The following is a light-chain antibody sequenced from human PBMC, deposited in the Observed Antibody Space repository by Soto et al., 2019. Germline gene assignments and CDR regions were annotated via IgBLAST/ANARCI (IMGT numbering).Light chain of an antibody. J-gene: IGKJ3*01. CDR3: QQYNNWPPGVT. CDR1: QSVSSN. Sequence: EIVMTQSPATLSVSTGERATLSCRASQSVSSNLAWYQQKPGQAHRLLIYGASTRATGIPARFSGSGSGTEFTLTISSLQSEDFAVYYCQQYNNWPPGVTFGPGTKVDIK. CDR2: GAS. V-gene: IGKV3-15*01.